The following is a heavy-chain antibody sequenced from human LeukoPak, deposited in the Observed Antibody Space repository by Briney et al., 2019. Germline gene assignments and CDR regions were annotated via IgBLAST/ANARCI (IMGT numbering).Heavy chain of an antibody. CDR2: ISGSGGST. CDR1: GFTFSSYA. Sequence: GGSLRLSCAASGFTFSSYAMSWVRQAPGKGLEWVSAISGSGGSTYYADSVKGRFTISRDNSKNTLYLQMNSLRAEDTAVYYCAKGVRGYYDILTGYSNWCDPWGQGTLVTVSS. J-gene: IGHJ5*02. V-gene: IGHV3-23*01. CDR3: AKGVRGYYDILTGYSNWCDP. D-gene: IGHD3-9*01.